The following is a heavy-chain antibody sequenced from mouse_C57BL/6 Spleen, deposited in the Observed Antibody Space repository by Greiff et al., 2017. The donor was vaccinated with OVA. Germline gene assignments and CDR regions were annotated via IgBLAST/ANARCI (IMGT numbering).Heavy chain of an antibody. D-gene: IGHD2-5*01. CDR3: ARGVYSNYYFDY. V-gene: IGHV1-47*01. J-gene: IGHJ2*01. CDR2: FHPYNDDT. Sequence: VMLVESGAELVKPGASVKMSCKASGYTFTTYPIEWMKQNHGQSLEWIGNFHPYNDDTKYNEKFKGKATLTVDKSSSTVYLELSRLTSDDSAVYYCARGVYSNYYFDYWGQGTTLTVSS. CDR1: GYTFTTYP.